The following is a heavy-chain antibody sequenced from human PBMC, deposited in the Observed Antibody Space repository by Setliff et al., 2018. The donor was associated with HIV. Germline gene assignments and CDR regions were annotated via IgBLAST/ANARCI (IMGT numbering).Heavy chain of an antibody. D-gene: IGHD6-13*01. V-gene: IGHV1-69*05. Sequence: SVKVSCKASGYTFSSYAISWVRQAPGQGLEWMGGIIPMFGTGFYAQKFQGRVTITTDESRSTAYMELSSLSSEDTAVFYCARVGHSSSYHYYGMDVWGQGTTVTVSS. J-gene: IGHJ6*02. CDR2: IIPMFGTG. CDR3: ARVGHSSSYHYYGMDV. CDR1: GYTFSSYA.